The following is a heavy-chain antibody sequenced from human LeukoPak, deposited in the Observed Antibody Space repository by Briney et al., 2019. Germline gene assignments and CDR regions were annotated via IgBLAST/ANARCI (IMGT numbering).Heavy chain of an antibody. Sequence: SETLSLTCTVSGGSISSSSYYWGWIRQPPGKGLEWIGSIYDSGSTYYNPSLKSRVTVSADTSKNQFSLKLTSVTAADTAVYYYARSKYGSGSLIDYWGQGTLVTVSS. CDR2: IYDSGST. J-gene: IGHJ4*02. D-gene: IGHD3-10*01. CDR3: ARSKYGSGSLIDY. V-gene: IGHV4-39*01. CDR1: GGSISSSSYY.